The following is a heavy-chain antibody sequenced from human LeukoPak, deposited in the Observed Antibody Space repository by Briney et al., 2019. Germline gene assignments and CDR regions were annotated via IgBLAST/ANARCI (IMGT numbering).Heavy chain of an antibody. CDR1: GGSVSSGTYY. D-gene: IGHD3-10*01. Sequence: SETLSLTCSVSGGSVSSGTYYWSWIRQPPGKGLEWIVYIYHSGDSYYNPSLKSRVSMSIDTSKNQFYLKLSSVTAADTAVYYCAPYYSPVNFAYWGQGTLVTVSS. V-gene: IGHV4-61*01. CDR3: APYYSPVNFAY. CDR2: IYHSGDS. J-gene: IGHJ4*02.